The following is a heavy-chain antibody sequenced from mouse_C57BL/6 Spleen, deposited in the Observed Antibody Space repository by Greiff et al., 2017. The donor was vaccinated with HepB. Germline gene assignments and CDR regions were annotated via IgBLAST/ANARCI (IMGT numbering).Heavy chain of an antibody. J-gene: IGHJ3*01. V-gene: IGHV3-6*01. CDR2: ISYDGSN. Sequence: DVQLQESGPGLVKPSQSLSLTCSVTGYSITSGYYWNWIRQFPGNKLEWMGYISYDGSNNYNPSLKNRISITRDTSKNQFFLKLNSVNTEDTATYYCARDQGGSSYEFAYWGQGTLVTVSA. CDR3: ARDQGGSSYEFAY. D-gene: IGHD1-1*01. CDR1: GYSITSGYY.